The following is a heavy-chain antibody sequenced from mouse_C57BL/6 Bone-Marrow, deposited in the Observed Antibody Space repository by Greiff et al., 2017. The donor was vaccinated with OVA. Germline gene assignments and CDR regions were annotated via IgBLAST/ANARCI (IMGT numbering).Heavy chain of an antibody. CDR1: GFTFSSYT. CDR2: ISGGGGNT. D-gene: IGHD1-1*01. V-gene: IGHV5-9*01. J-gene: IGHJ3*01. Sequence: EVKVVESGGGLVKPGGSLKLSCAASGFTFSSYTMSWVRQTPEKRLEWVATISGGGGNTYYPDSVKGRFTISRDNAKNTLYLQMSSLRSEDTALYYCARQDYGWFAYWGQGTLVTVSA. CDR3: ARQDYGWFAY.